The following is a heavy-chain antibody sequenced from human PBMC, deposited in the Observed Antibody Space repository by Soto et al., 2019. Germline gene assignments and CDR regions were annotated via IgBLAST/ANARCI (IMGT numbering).Heavy chain of an antibody. CDR1: GFNFRIYG. Sequence: GGSLRLSCAASGFNFRIYGMHWVRQAPGKGLEWVAVIWSDGSSKYYADSVKGRVTISKDNSNNTLFLQMDSLRAEDTAVYYCATDPVLTPSVWGQGITVTVSS. V-gene: IGHV3-33*01. D-gene: IGHD2-8*01. CDR3: ATDPVLTPSV. CDR2: IWSDGSSK. J-gene: IGHJ6*02.